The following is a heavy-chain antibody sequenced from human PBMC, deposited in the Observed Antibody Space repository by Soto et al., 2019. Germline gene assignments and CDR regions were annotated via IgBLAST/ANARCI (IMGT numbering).Heavy chain of an antibody. J-gene: IGHJ4*02. CDR1: GYTFTSYY. D-gene: IGHD3-22*01. V-gene: IGHV1-46*03. Sequence: ASVKVSCTASGYTFTSYYMHWVRQAPGQGLEWMGIINPSGGSTSYAQKFQGRVTMTRDTSTSTVYMELSSLRSEDTAVYYCTTGLSNGYYNFDFWGQGTLVTVSS. CDR3: TTGLSNGYYNFDF. CDR2: INPSGGST.